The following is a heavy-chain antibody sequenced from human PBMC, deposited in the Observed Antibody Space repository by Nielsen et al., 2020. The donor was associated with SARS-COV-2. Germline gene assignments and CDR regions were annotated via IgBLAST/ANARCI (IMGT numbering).Heavy chain of an antibody. J-gene: IGHJ6*02. Sequence: WIRQSPSRGLEWLGRTYYRSKWYNDYAVSVKSRITINPDTSKNQFSLHLNSVTPEDTAVYFCARDRSSSGWYGGRKGYFYYGMDVWGQGTTVTVSS. V-gene: IGHV6-1*01. D-gene: IGHD6-19*01. CDR3: ARDRSSSGWYGGRKGYFYYGMDV. CDR2: TYYRSKWYN.